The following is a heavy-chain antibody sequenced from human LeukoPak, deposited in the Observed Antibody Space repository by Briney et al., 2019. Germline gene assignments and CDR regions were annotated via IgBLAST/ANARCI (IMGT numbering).Heavy chain of an antibody. CDR3: ARDGCGSTSCYPVFDF. CDR1: GFTFGDYT. J-gene: IGHJ4*02. D-gene: IGHD2-2*01. Sequence: PGGSLRLSCTACGFTFGDYTMSWVRQAPGKGLEWVGFIRSEAYGGTTEYAASVKGRFTISRDDSKSIAYLQMNSLKTEDTAMYYCARDGCGSTSCYPVFDFWGQGTLVTVSS. CDR2: IRSEAYGGTT. V-gene: IGHV3-49*04.